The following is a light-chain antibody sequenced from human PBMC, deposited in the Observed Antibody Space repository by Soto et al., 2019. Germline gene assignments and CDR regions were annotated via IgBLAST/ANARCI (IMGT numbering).Light chain of an antibody. CDR1: QIVSSSY. V-gene: IGKV3-20*01. Sequence: EIVLTQSPGTLSLSPGERATLSCRASQIVSSSYLAWYQQKPGQAPRLLIYGASSRATDIPDRFSGSGSGTDFTLTISRLEPEDFAVYYCQQYDTSPPKYTFGQGTKLEIK. CDR2: GAS. CDR3: QQYDTSPPKYT. J-gene: IGKJ2*01.